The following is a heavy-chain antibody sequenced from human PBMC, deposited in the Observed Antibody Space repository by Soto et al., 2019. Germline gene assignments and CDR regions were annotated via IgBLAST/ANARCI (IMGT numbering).Heavy chain of an antibody. J-gene: IGHJ3*02. D-gene: IGHD3-10*01. CDR3: ARAHGSGWGAFDI. CDR2: IYYSGST. V-gene: IGHV4-59*12. Sequence: SETLSLTCTVSGGCISSYYWSWIRQPPGKGLEWIGYIYYSGSTNYNPSLKSRVTISVDRSKNQFSLKLSSVTAADTAVYYCARAHGSGWGAFDIWGHGTMVTVSS. CDR1: GGCISSYY.